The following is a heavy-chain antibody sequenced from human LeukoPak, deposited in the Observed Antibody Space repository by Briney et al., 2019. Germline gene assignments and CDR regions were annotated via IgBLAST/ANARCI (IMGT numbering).Heavy chain of an antibody. V-gene: IGHV4-34*01. CDR1: GGSFSGYY. CDR3: ARHVGPDTRITMLRGVSFPRYNNWFDP. J-gene: IGHJ5*02. D-gene: IGHD3-10*01. CDR2: INHSGST. Sequence: PSETLSLTCAVSGGSFSGYYWSWVRQPPGKGLEWIGEINHSGSTKYKPSLTSRVTISVDTSKNQFSLELLSVAAADTAVYYCARHVGPDTRITMLRGVSFPRYNNWFDPWGQGTLVTVSS.